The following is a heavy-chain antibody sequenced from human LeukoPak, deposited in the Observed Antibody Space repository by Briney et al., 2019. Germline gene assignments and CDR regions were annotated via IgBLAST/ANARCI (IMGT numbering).Heavy chain of an antibody. Sequence: GGSLRLSCAASGFTFDNYAMHWVRQAPAKGLEWVSLISGGGSSTSYADSVKSRFTIPRDNSKGSLYLQMNSLTTEGTALYCCAKVLGSSSWYSLGYWGQGTLVTVSS. D-gene: IGHD6-13*01. CDR3: AKVLGSSSWYSLGY. J-gene: IGHJ4*02. V-gene: IGHV3-43*02. CDR1: GFTFDNYA. CDR2: ISGGGSST.